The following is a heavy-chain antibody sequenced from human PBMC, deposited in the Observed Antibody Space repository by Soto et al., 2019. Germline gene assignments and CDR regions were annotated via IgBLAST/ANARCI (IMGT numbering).Heavy chain of an antibody. V-gene: IGHV4-61*08. J-gene: IGHJ5*02. CDR1: GGSISSGGYY. CDR2: IYYSGST. D-gene: IGHD6-19*01. Sequence: NPSETLSLTCTVSGGSISSGGYYWSWIRQHPGKGLEWIGYIYYSGSTYYNPSLKSRVTISVDTSKNQFSLKLSSVTAADTAVYYCARLVKQWSSMGNWFDPWGQGTLITVSS. CDR3: ARLVKQWSSMGNWFDP.